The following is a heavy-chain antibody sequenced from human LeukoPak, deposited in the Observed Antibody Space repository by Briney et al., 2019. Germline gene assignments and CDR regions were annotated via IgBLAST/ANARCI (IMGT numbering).Heavy chain of an antibody. J-gene: IGHJ4*02. V-gene: IGHV3-74*01. CDR1: GSTFSTYW. Sequence: PGGSLRLSCAASGSTFSTYWMHWVRQAPGKGLVWVSRIHSDGRSTSYADSVNGRFTISRDNAKNTLYLQMNSLRAEDTAVYYCARDRPGNTAIDYWGQGTLVTVSS. D-gene: IGHD5-18*01. CDR2: IHSDGRST. CDR3: ARDRPGNTAIDY.